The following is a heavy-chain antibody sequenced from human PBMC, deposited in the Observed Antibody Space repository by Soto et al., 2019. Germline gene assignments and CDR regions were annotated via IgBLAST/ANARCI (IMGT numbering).Heavy chain of an antibody. Sequence: GGSLRLSCAASGFTFSSYGMHWVRQAPGKGLEWVAVISYDGSNKYYADSVKGRFTISRDNSKNTLYLQMNSLRAEDTAVYYCAKAPQKFGAYYYYGMDVWGQGTTVTVSS. V-gene: IGHV3-30*18. CDR3: AKAPQKFGAYYYYGMDV. D-gene: IGHD3-16*01. CDR2: ISYDGSNK. J-gene: IGHJ6*02. CDR1: GFTFSSYG.